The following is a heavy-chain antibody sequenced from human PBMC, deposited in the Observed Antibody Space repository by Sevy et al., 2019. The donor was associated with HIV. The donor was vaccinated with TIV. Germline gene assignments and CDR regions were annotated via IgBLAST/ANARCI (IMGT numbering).Heavy chain of an antibody. CDR1: GFNFNIYS. Sequence: GGFLRLSCTVSGFNFNIYSMSWVRQAPGKGLEWVSTLSFGCGKINYADSVKGRFIISRDDSKNTLYLQMNSLRAEATAVYFCAREGCTRPHDYWGQGTLVTVSS. CDR2: LSFGCGKI. V-gene: IGHV3-23*01. D-gene: IGHD2-8*01. J-gene: IGHJ4*02. CDR3: AREGCTRPHDY.